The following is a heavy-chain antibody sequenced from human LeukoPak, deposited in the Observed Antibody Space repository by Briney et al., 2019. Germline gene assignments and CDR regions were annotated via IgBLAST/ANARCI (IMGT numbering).Heavy chain of an antibody. V-gene: IGHV4-4*07. CDR3: ARDSRGHYGSGSYLDY. Sequence: SETLSLTCTVSGGSVSSYYWSWIRQPAGKGLEWIGRVYTNGSTNYNPSLKSRVTMSVDTSKNQFSLKLSSVTAADTAMYYCARDSRGHYGSGSYLDYWGQGTLVTVSS. D-gene: IGHD3-10*01. J-gene: IGHJ4*02. CDR2: VYTNGST. CDR1: GGSVSSYY.